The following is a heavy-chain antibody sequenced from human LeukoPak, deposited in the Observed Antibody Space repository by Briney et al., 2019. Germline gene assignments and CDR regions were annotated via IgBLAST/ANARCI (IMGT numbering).Heavy chain of an antibody. J-gene: IGHJ4*02. CDR3: AREQATYCSGTSCYYFDY. Sequence: PSETLSLTCTVSGGSLSSGGSYWSWIRQHPGRGLEWIGYVYYSGSTYYNPSLKSRVTISVDTSKNQFSLKLTSVTAADAAVYYCAREQATYCSGTSCYYFDYWGQGTLVTVSS. CDR1: GGSLSSGGSY. D-gene: IGHD2-15*01. V-gene: IGHV4-31*03. CDR2: VYYSGST.